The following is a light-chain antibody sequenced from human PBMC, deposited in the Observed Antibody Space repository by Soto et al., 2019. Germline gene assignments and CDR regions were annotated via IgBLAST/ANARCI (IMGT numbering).Light chain of an antibody. V-gene: IGLV2-8*01. Sequence: QSALTQPPSASGSPGQSVTISCTGTSSDVGVYNYVSWYQQHPGKAPKLMIYGVSKRPSGVPDRFSGSKSGNTASLTVSGLQAEYEDDYYCDSYAGSNNVVFGGGTKLTVL. J-gene: IGLJ2*01. CDR2: GVS. CDR1: SSDVGVYNY. CDR3: DSYAGSNNVV.